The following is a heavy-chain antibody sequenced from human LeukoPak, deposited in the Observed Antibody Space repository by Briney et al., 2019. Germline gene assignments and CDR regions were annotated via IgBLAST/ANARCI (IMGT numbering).Heavy chain of an antibody. D-gene: IGHD1-26*01. J-gene: IGHJ4*02. CDR2: IRGST. CDR1: GFTFNNYA. V-gene: IGHV3-66*01. Sequence: GASLRLSCAASGFTFNNYAMSWVRQAPGKGLEWVSLIRGSTYYADSVKGRFIISRDNSKNTLYLQMNSLRAEDTAVYYCASGESYYLENWGQGTLVTVSS. CDR3: ASGESYYLEN.